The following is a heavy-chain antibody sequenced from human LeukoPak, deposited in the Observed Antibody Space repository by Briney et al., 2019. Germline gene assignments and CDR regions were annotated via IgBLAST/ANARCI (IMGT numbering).Heavy chain of an antibody. Sequence: LGTLSLTCTVSRGSISRSLHYWAWIRQPPGGGLECLGSVFLAGTTTHNPPLKSRLTISVASSRNQFSLKRASVAAADTAIFYCTGLAGLPLGIRSFEIWGEGTLVTVSS. CDR1: RGSISRSLHY. CDR3: TGLAGLPLGIRSFEI. D-gene: IGHD3-16*01. J-gene: IGHJ3*02. CDR2: VFLAGTT. V-gene: IGHV4-39*01.